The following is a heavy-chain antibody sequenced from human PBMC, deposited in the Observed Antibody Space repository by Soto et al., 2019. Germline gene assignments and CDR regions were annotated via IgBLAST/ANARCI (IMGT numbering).Heavy chain of an antibody. Sequence: EVQLVESGGGLVQPGGSLRLSCAASGFTVSSNYMSWVRQAPGKGLEWVSVIYSGGSTYYADSVKGRFTISRDNSKNTLYLQMNSRRAEDTAVYYCARDRRTTAGLDVWGQGTTVTVSS. CDR2: IYSGGST. V-gene: IGHV3-66*01. CDR3: ARDRRTTAGLDV. J-gene: IGHJ6*02. D-gene: IGHD1-7*01. CDR1: GFTVSSNY.